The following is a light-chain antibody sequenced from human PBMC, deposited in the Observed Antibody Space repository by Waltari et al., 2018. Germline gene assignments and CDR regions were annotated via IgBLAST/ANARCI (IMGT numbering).Light chain of an antibody. CDR1: QSVDDY. J-gene: IGKJ1*01. CDR3: QQRRNWPPT. CDR2: DAS. V-gene: IGKV3-11*01. Sequence: VLTQSPATLSLSPGERATLSCRASQSVDDYMAWYQQKPGQSPTLFIYDASNRATGIPIRFSGSGFGTDFTLTISSLEPDDFAHYYCQQRRNWPPTFGQGTKVEIK.